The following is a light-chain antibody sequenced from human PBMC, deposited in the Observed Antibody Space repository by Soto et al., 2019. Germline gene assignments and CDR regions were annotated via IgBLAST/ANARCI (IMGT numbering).Light chain of an antibody. J-gene: IGKJ3*01. CDR1: QSVSSTY. V-gene: IGKV3-20*01. CDR3: QHYGRSPGLFT. CDR2: DAS. Sequence: IVLTQSPGTLSLSPGERATLSCRASQSVSSTYLAWYQQKPGQAPRLLIYDASRRATGIPDRFSGSGSGTDFTLTISRLEPEDFAVYYCQHYGRSPGLFTFGPGTKVDIK.